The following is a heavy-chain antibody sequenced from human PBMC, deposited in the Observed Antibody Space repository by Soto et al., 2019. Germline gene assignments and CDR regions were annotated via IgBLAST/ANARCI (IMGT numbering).Heavy chain of an antibody. V-gene: IGHV4-39*01. CDR3: ASMGSSPIMGYYYYGMDV. CDR2: IYYSGST. Sequence: SETLSLTCTVSGGSISSSSYYWGWIRQPPGKGLEWIGSIYYSGSTYYNPSLKSRVTISVDTSKNQFSLKLSSVTAADTAVYYCASMGSSPIMGYYYYGMDVWGQGTTVTVSS. D-gene: IGHD6-6*01. J-gene: IGHJ6*02. CDR1: GGSISSSSYY.